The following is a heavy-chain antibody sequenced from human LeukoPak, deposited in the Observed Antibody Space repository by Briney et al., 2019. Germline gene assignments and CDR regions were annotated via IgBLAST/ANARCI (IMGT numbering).Heavy chain of an antibody. D-gene: IGHD6-19*01. J-gene: IGHJ4*02. Sequence: PGGSLRLSCAASGFTVSSNYMSWVRQAPGKGLEWVSVIYSGGSTYCADSVKGRFTISRDNSKNTLYLQMNSLRAEDTAVYYCARDIGSSAWYLFDSWGQGTLVTVSS. V-gene: IGHV3-53*01. CDR3: ARDIGSSAWYLFDS. CDR2: IYSGGST. CDR1: GFTVSSNY.